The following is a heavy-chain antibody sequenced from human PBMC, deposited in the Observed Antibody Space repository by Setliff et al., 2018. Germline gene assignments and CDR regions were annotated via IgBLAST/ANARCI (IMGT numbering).Heavy chain of an antibody. CDR3: VREGLSFGPGCCPNWLDP. J-gene: IGHJ5*02. Sequence: ASVKVSCKASGYPFISYDINWVRQAPGQGLECMGRINPNNGGTNYAQKFQGRVTLTRDTSITTVYMELSTLTSDDTAVYYCVREGLSFGPGCCPNWLDPWGQGTLVTVSS. D-gene: IGHD3-3*01. V-gene: IGHV1-2*06. CDR2: INPNNGGT. CDR1: GYPFISYD.